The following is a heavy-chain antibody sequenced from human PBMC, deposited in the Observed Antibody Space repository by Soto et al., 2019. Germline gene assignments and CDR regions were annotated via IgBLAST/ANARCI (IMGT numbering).Heavy chain of an antibody. V-gene: IGHV1-69*13. J-gene: IGHJ6*02. CDR1: GGTFSSYA. CDR3: ARRYSSSWYPPHAQPTYYYYYYGMDV. Sequence: GASVKVSGKASGGTFSSYAISWVRQAPGQGHEWMGGIIPIFGTANYAQKFQGRVTITADESTSTAYMELSSLRSEDTAVYYCARRYSSSWYPPHAQPTYYYYYYGMDVWGQGTTVTVSS. D-gene: IGHD6-13*01. CDR2: IIPIFGTA.